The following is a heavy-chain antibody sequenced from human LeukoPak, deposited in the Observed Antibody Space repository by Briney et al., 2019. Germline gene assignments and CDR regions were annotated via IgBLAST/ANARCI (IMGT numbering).Heavy chain of an antibody. Sequence: GASVKVSSMASGYTFTSYYLHWVRQAPGQGLECMGWVNPNSGGTNYAQKLQGRVTMTRDTSISTAYMELSRLRSHDTAEYYCARAFYYDSSGYYSSSYYYFQHWGQGTLVTVS. CDR2: VNPNSGGT. CDR3: ARAFYYDSSGYYSSSYYYFQH. D-gene: IGHD3-22*01. V-gene: IGHV1-2*02. CDR1: GYTFTSYY. J-gene: IGHJ1*01.